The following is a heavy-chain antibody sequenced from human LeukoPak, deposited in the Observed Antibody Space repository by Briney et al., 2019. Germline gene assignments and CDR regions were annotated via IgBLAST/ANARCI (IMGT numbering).Heavy chain of an antibody. CDR3: ARGAWATRLGS. V-gene: IGHV4-34*01. Sequence: PSETLSLTCAVYGESLNSYYWSWIRQPPGKGLEWIGEIYESESTEYNPSLKSRVTISMVPSKQQFSLSLTSVTAADTAVYYCARGAWATRLGSWGLGTPVIVSS. CDR2: IYESEST. J-gene: IGHJ4*02. CDR1: GESLNSYY. D-gene: IGHD2-15*01.